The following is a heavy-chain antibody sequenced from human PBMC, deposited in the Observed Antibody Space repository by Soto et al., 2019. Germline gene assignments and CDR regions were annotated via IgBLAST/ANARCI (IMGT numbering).Heavy chain of an antibody. J-gene: IGHJ5*01. CDR2: IFYLGSS. D-gene: IGHD3-3*02. CDR1: GDSFISCYFY. CDR3: ARHALALRKNNWFDP. V-gene: IGHV4-39*01. Sequence: PAATLSLTCTVSGDSFISCYFYSGWDRQPPGKGLGWIGSIFYLGSSYYTPSGKSRVTMSVDTSESQFTRRLRCVTAADTALDFCARHALALRKNNWFDPWGQGIMVTVSS.